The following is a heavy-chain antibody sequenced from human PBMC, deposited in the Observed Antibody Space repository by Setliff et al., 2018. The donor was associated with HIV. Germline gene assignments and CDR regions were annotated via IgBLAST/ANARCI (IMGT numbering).Heavy chain of an antibody. V-gene: IGHV4-59*08. CDR1: GDSISSYY. CDR3: ARRRCSAASCPDNSWNWLDP. D-gene: IGHD2-15*01. J-gene: IGHJ5*02. Sequence: SETLSLTCPVSGDSISSYYWNWIRQPPGKALEWIGYIYYGSTHYTPSFEGRVTISVDTSKNQFSLKLRSVTAADTAMYYCARRRCSAASCPDNSWNWLDPWGQGTLVTVS. CDR2: IYYGST.